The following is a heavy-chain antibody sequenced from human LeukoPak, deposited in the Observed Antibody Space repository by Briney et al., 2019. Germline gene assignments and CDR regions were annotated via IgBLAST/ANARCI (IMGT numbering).Heavy chain of an antibody. CDR3: AKDSSSSNYYYGLDV. CDR2: ISYDGSNK. CDR1: GFTFSSYG. V-gene: IGHV3-30*18. Sequence: GGSLRLSCAASGFTFSSYGMHWVRQAPGKGLEWVAVISYDGSNKYYADSVKGRFTISRDNSKNTLYLQMNSLRGDDTGMYFCAKDSSSSNYYYGLDVWGQGTTVTVSS. D-gene: IGHD6-13*01. J-gene: IGHJ6*02.